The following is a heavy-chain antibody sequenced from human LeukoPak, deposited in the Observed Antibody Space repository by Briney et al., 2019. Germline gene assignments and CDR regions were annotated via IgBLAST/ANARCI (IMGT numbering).Heavy chain of an antibody. D-gene: IGHD5-24*01. V-gene: IGHV4-39*01. CDR3: ARHNSRWLQSPFDY. J-gene: IGHJ4*02. CDR2: IYYSGST. CDR1: GGSISSSSYY. Sequence: SETLSLTCTVSGGSISSSSYYWGWIRQPPGKGLDWIGSIYYSGSTYYNPSLKSRVTISVDTSKNQFSLKLSSVTAADTAVYYCARHNSRWLQSPFDYWGQGTLVTVSS.